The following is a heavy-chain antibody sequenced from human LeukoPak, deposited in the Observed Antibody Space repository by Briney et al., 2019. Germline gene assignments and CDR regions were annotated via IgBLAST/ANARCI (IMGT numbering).Heavy chain of an antibody. CDR2: IIPIFGTA. CDR3: ARDSKFGGYDFRYFDL. CDR1: GGTLSRYA. V-gene: IGHV1-69*13. D-gene: IGHD5-12*01. J-gene: IGHJ2*01. Sequence: SVKVSCKASGGTLSRYAISWVRQAPGQGLEWMRGIIPIFGTANYAQKFQGRVTITADESTSTAYMELSSLRSEDTAVYYCARDSKFGGYDFRYFDLWGRATLVTVSS.